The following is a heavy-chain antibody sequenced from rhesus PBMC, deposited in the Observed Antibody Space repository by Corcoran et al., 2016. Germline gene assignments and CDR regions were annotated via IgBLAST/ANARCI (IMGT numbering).Heavy chain of an antibody. J-gene: IGHJ4*01. D-gene: IGHD6S26*01. CDR2: ISGSSGST. Sequence: QVQLQESGPGLVKPSETLSLTCAVSGGSVSSSNWWSWIRQPPGKGLEWIGYISGSSGSTYYNPSLKSRVTMSTDTSKNQFSLKLSSVTAADTAVYYCARDRDSSGWSCDYWGQGVLVTVSS. CDR1: GGSVSSSNW. CDR3: ARDRDSSGWSCDY. V-gene: IGHV4-65*01.